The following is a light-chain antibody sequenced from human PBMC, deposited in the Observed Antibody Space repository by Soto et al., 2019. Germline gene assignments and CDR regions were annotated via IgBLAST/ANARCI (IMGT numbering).Light chain of an antibody. J-gene: IGLJ2*01. V-gene: IGLV1-47*01. CDR3: AAWDDSLSGHVV. CDR2: RNN. CDR1: SSNIGSNY. Sequence: QSVLTQPPSASGTPGQRVTISCSGSSSNIGSNYVYWYQHLPGTAPKLLIYRNNQRPSGVPDRFSGSKSGTSASLAISGLRSEDDADYYCAAWDDSLSGHVVFGGGTKLTVL.